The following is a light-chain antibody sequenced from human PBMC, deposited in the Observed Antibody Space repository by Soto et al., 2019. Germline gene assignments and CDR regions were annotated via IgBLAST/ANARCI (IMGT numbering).Light chain of an antibody. CDR2: DAF. CDR3: HQCAHSPLT. J-gene: IGKJ1*01. CDR1: QSVSKNY. V-gene: IGKV3-20*01. Sequence: EIVLTQSPGTLSLSPGERATLSCRASQSVSKNYLAWYQQKPGQAPRLLIYDAFNRATGIPDGFSGSGYGTDFTLTISRLEPEDFAVYYCHQCAHSPLTFGQGTKVEIK.